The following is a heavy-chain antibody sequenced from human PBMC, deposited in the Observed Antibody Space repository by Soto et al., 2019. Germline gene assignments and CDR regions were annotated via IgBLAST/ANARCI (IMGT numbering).Heavy chain of an antibody. CDR2: ISGSDDST. CDR1: GFTFSSYA. J-gene: IGHJ4*02. Sequence: EVQLLESGGGLVQPGESLRLSCAASGFTFSSYAMSWVRQAPGKGLEWVSVISGSDDSTYYADSVKGRFTISRYNSKNTLYLQMNSLRAEDTAVYYCAKRSSSSTFDYGGQGTLVTVSS. CDR3: AKRSSSSTFDY. V-gene: IGHV3-23*01. D-gene: IGHD6-6*01.